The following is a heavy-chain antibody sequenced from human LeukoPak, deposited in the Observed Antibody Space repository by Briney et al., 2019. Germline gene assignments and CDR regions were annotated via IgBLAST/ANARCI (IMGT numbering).Heavy chain of an antibody. CDR2: IKKDGIEK. CDR1: GFTFSSYW. J-gene: IGHJ4*02. Sequence: GGSLRLSCAASGFTFSSYWMSWVRQAPGKGLEWVANIKKDGIEKYYVDSVKGRFTISRDNAKTSLYLQMNSLRAGDTAVYYCARDLSGVTGYTYGRGIDYWGQGTLVTVSS. V-gene: IGHV3-7*01. D-gene: IGHD5-18*01. CDR3: ARDLSGVTGYTYGRGIDY.